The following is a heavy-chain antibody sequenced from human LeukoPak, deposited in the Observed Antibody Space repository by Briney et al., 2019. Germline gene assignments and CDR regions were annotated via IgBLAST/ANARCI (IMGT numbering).Heavy chain of an antibody. V-gene: IGHV4-59*01. J-gene: IGHJ5*02. CDR2: IYYSGST. CDR1: GGSISSYY. D-gene: IGHD1-14*01. CDR3: AREKTTDGWFDP. Sequence: SETLSLTCTVSGGSISSYYWSWIRQPPGKGLEWIGYIYYSGSTNYNPSLKSRVTISVDTSNNQFSLKLSSVTAADTAVYYCAREKTTDGWFDPWGQGTLVTVSS.